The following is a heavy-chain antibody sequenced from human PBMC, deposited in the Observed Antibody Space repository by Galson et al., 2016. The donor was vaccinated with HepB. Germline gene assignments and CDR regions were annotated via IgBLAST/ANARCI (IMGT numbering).Heavy chain of an antibody. J-gene: IGHJ4*02. CDR2: ISSSSSTK. V-gene: IGHV3-48*02. CDR1: GFTFNTYS. D-gene: IGHD1-26*01. CDR3: ARDPWVDY. Sequence: SLRLSCAASGFTFNTYSMNWVRQAPGKGLEWVSHISSSSSTKKYADSVKGRFTISRDNAKNSLYLQMNSLRDEDTAVYYCARDPWVDYWGQGTLVTVSS.